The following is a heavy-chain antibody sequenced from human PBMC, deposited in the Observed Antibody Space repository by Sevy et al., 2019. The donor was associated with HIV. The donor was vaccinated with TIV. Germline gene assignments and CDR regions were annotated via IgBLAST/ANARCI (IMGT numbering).Heavy chain of an antibody. D-gene: IGHD5-18*01. V-gene: IGHV1-69*04. Sequence: ASVKVSCKASGGTFSSYAISWVRQAPGQGLEWMGRIVPILGIANYAQTFQGRVTITADKSTSTAYMELRSLRSEDTAVYYCATSGYSYGDYYFDYWGQGTLVTVSS. CDR3: ATSGYSYGDYYFDY. J-gene: IGHJ4*02. CDR1: GGTFSSYA. CDR2: IVPILGIA.